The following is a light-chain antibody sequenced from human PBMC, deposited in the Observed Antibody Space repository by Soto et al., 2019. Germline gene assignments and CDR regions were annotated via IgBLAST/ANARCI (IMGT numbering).Light chain of an antibody. CDR1: SSDVGSFSY. J-gene: IGLJ1*01. V-gene: IGLV2-14*01. CDR2: EVR. CDR3: SSYTTSSSYV. Sequence: QSALTQPASVSGSPGQSITISCTGTSSDVGSFSYVSWYQQHPGKAPKLLIYEVRKRPSGVSHRFSGSKSGNTASLTISGLLAEDEADYYCSSYTTSSSYVFGSGTKLTVL.